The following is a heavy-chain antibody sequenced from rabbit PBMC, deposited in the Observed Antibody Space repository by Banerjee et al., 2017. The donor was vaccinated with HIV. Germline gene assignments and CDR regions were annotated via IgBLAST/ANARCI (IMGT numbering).Heavy chain of an antibody. Sequence: QEQLEESGGDLVKPEGSLTLTCTASGFSFSNKYVMCWVRQAPGKGLEWIACINTSSGNAVYANWAKGRFTISKTSSTTVTLQMTSLTAADTATYFCAKDGGSDYDWAMDLWGPGTLVTIS. V-gene: IGHV1S45*01. D-gene: IGHD8-1*01. CDR3: AKDGGSDYDWAMDL. J-gene: IGHJ6*01. CDR2: INTSSGNA. CDR1: GFSFSNKYV.